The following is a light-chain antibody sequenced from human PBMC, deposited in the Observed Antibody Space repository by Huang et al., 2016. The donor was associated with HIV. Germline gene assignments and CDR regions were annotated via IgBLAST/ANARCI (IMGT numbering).Light chain of an antibody. V-gene: IGKV3-11*01. Sequence: EIVLTQSPATLSLSPGERATLSCGASQSVGSFLAWYQQKPGQAPRLLSYDAVNRATGIPARFSGSGSGTDFTLTISSLEPEDFAVYYCQQRSDWPPVTFGGGTKVEIK. CDR3: QQRSDWPPVT. CDR1: QSVGSF. CDR2: DAV. J-gene: IGKJ4*01.